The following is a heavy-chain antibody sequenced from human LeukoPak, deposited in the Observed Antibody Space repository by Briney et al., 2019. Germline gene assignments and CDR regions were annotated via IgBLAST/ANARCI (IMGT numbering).Heavy chain of an antibody. V-gene: IGHV3-33*01. CDR3: ARDRVAAAGLFDY. D-gene: IGHD6-13*01. CDR2: IWYDGSNK. Sequence: GGSLRLSCAAYGFTFSSYGMHWVRQAPGKGLEWVAVIWYDGSNKHCADSVKGRFTISRDNSKNTLYLQMNSLRAEDTAVYYCARDRVAAAGLFDYWGQGTLVTVSS. CDR1: GFTFSSYG. J-gene: IGHJ4*02.